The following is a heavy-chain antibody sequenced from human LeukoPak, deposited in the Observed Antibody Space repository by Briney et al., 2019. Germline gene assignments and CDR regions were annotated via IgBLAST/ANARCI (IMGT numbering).Heavy chain of an antibody. CDR1: GFTFSSYW. Sequence: GGSLRLSCAASGFTFSSYWMSWVRQAPGKGLEWVANIKQDGSEKYYVDSVKGRFTISRDNAKNSLYLQMNSLRAEDTAVYYCARDEPKYSGYVPNWFDPWGQGTLVTVSS. CDR2: IKQDGSEK. CDR3: ARDEPKYSGYVPNWFDP. J-gene: IGHJ5*02. V-gene: IGHV3-7*01. D-gene: IGHD5-12*01.